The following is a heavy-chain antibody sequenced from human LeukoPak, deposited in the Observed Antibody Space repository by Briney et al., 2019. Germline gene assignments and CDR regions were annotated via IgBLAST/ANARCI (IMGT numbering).Heavy chain of an antibody. CDR1: EFTFSTYW. CDR3: ARHRSGGSQDDAFDI. J-gene: IGHJ3*02. D-gene: IGHD2-15*01. V-gene: IGHV3-7*01. CDR2: IKQDGSEK. Sequence: PGGSLRLSCAASEFTFSTYWMTWVRQAPGKGLEWVAEIKQDGSEKYYVDSVKGRFTISRQNPKKSLFLQMNSLRAEDTAVYYCARHRSGGSQDDAFDIWGQGTLVTVSS.